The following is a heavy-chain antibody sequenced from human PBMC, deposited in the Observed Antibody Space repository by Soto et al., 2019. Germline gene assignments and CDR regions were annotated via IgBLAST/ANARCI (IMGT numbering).Heavy chain of an antibody. Sequence: EVQLVESGGGLVKPGESLRLSCAASGFTFYNFSMNWVRQAAGRGPEWVSSIDTTSNYIYYADSVRGRFTISRDNAKDSLYLQMYSLRAEDTAVYYCVRDIGQYFRSGYMDVLGRGTTVTVSS. CDR3: VRDIGQYFRSGYMDV. CDR2: IDTTSNYI. CDR1: GFTFYNFS. J-gene: IGHJ6*03. D-gene: IGHD3-9*01. V-gene: IGHV3-21*01.